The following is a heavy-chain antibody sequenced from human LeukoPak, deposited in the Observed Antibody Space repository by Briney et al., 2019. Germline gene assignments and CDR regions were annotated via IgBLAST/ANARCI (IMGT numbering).Heavy chain of an antibody. CDR3: ARENIVVVPAAIYYQYYYYMDV. Sequence: SETLSLTCTVSGGSISSYYWSWIRQPPGKGLEWIGYIYYSGSTNYNPSLKSRVTISVDTSKNQFSLKLSSVTAADTAVYYCARENIVVVPAAIYYQYYYYMDVWGKGTTVTVSS. J-gene: IGHJ6*03. D-gene: IGHD2-2*02. CDR2: IYYSGST. CDR1: GGSISSYY. V-gene: IGHV4-59*12.